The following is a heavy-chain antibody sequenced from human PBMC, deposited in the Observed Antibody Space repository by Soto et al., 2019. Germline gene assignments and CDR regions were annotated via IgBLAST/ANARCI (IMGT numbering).Heavy chain of an antibody. V-gene: IGHV3-30*18. J-gene: IGHJ4*02. CDR2: ISYDGNDK. CDR3: AKEGTPMVYYFDY. CDR1: GFTFSKYG. Sequence: GGSLRLSCAASGFTFSKYGMHWVRQAPGKGLEWVAVISYDGNDKDYLDSVKGRFTISRDNSKNTVYLQMNSLRPEDTAVYYCAKEGTPMVYYFDYWGQGTLVTVSS. D-gene: IGHD5-18*01.